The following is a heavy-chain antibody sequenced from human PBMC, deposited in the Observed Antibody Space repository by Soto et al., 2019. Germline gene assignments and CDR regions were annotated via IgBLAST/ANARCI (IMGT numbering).Heavy chain of an antibody. D-gene: IGHD4-17*01. CDR2: IYYSGST. V-gene: IGHV4-59*01. Sequence: PSETLSLTCTVSGGSISSYYWSWIRQPPGKGLEWIGYIYYSGSTNYNPSLKSRVTISVDTSKNQFSLKLSSVTAADTAVYYCARIIYGVTTRRRGSFDLWGRGPLVTVSS. CDR1: GGSISSYY. CDR3: ARIIYGVTTRRRGSFDL. J-gene: IGHJ2*01.